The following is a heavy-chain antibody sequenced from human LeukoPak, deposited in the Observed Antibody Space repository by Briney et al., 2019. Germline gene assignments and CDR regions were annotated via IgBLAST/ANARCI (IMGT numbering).Heavy chain of an antibody. J-gene: IGHJ4*02. CDR2: ISGSGST. CDR1: GFIFNNYA. Sequence: GGSLRLSCAASGFIFNNYAMSWVRQAPGKGLEWVSAISGSGSTYYADSVKGRFTISRDNAKNTLYLQMNGLRAEDTAVYYCARDPSAWSGYYDYWGQGTPVTVSS. CDR3: ARDPSAWSGYYDY. V-gene: IGHV3-23*01. D-gene: IGHD3-3*01.